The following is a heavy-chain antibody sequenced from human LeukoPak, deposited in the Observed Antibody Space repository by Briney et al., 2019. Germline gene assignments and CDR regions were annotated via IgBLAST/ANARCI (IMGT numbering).Heavy chain of an antibody. D-gene: IGHD3-9*01. CDR2: IYYSGST. V-gene: IGHV4-59*01. CDR3: ARDRFDILTGYPRRYYYYGMDV. CDR1: GGSISSYY. Sequence: SETLSLTCTVSGGSISSYYWSWIRQPPGKGLEWIGYIYYSGSTNYNPSLKSRVTISVDTSKNQFSLKLSSVTAADTAVYYCARDRFDILTGYPRRYYYYGMDVWGQGTTVTVSS. J-gene: IGHJ6*02.